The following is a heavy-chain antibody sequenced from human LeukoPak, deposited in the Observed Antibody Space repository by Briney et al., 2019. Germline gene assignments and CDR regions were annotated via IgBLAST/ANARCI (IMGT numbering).Heavy chain of an antibody. Sequence: PGGSLRLSCAASGFTFSSYWMHWVRQAPGKGLVWVSRINTDGSSTSYADSVKGRFTISRDNAKNTLYLQMNSLRAEDTAVYYYARSKGWNPFDYWGQGTLVTVSS. J-gene: IGHJ4*02. V-gene: IGHV3-74*01. CDR1: GFTFSSYW. CDR3: ARSKGWNPFDY. CDR2: INTDGSST. D-gene: IGHD1-1*01.